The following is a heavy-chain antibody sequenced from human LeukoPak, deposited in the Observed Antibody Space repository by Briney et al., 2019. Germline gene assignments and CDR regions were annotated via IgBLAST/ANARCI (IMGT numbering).Heavy chain of an antibody. J-gene: IGHJ6*02. V-gene: IGHV3-48*03. CDR1: GFTFSSYE. D-gene: IGHD6-6*01. Sequence: GGSLRPSCAASGFTFSSYEMNWVRQAPGKGLEWVSYISSSGSTIYYADSVKGRFTISRDNAKNSLYLQMNSLRAEDTAVYYCATAIYSSSSLSHYYYYGMDVWGQGTTVTVSS. CDR3: ATAIYSSSSLSHYYYYGMDV. CDR2: ISSSGSTI.